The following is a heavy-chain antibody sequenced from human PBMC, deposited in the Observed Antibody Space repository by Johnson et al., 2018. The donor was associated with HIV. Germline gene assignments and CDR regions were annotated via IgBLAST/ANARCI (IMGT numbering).Heavy chain of an antibody. CDR1: GFTFSSYA. V-gene: IGHV3-23*04. CDR2: ISGSGGST. CDR3: TTGIAVPDAFDI. Sequence: VQLVESGGGLVQPGGSLRLSCAASGFTFSSYAISWVRQAPGKGLEWVSAISGSGGSTYYADSVKGRFTISRDNSKNTLYLQMNSLKTEDTAVYYGTTGIAVPDAFDIWAQGKMVTVSS. D-gene: IGHD6-19*01. J-gene: IGHJ3*02.